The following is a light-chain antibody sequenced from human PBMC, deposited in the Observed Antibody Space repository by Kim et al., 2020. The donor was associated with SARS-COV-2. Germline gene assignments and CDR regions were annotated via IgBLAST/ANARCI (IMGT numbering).Light chain of an antibody. J-gene: IGLJ2*01. V-gene: IGLV1-40*01. CDR3: QSFDISLGGVVV. Sequence: VTSACTGSSSNIGAGYDVSWYHELPGTAPEFLIYPNINRPSGVPNRFSASKSGTSASLAITGLQAEDEADYYCQSFDISLGGVVVFGGGTQLTVL. CDR1: SSNIGAGYD. CDR2: PNI.